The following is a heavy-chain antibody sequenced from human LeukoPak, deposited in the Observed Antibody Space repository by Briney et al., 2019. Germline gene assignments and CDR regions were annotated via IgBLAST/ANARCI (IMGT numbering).Heavy chain of an antibody. J-gene: IGHJ4*02. Sequence: PGGSLRLSCAASGFTFSSYAMSWVSQAPGKGLEWVSAISGSGGSTYYADSVKGRFTISRDNSKNTLYRQMNSLRADATAVYYCANVYYYDSSGYYSPPSFFDYWGQGTLVTVSS. CDR2: ISGSGGST. D-gene: IGHD3-22*01. CDR3: ANVYYYDSSGYYSPPSFFDY. V-gene: IGHV3-23*01. CDR1: GFTFSSYA.